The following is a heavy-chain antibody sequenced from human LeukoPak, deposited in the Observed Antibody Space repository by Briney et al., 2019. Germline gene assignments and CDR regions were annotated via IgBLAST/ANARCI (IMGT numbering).Heavy chain of an antibody. CDR1: GASFSGYY. CDR3: ARGPPAKPGTGYYYGMDV. Sequence: SETLSLTCAVYGASFSGYYWSWIRQPPGKGLEWIGEINHSGSTNYNPSLKSRVTLSVDMSKNQFSLKLSSVTAADPAVYYGARGPPAKPGTGYYYGMDVWGQGTTVTVSS. J-gene: IGHJ6*02. CDR2: INHSGST. D-gene: IGHD2-2*01. V-gene: IGHV4-34*01.